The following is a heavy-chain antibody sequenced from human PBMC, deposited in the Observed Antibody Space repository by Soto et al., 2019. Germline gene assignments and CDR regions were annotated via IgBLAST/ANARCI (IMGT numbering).Heavy chain of an antibody. D-gene: IGHD3-10*01. CDR3: ARRYGSFFDI. V-gene: IGHV4-59*08. CDR2: IYYSGST. J-gene: IGHJ3*02. CDR1: GGSISSYY. Sequence: SETLSLTCTVSGGSISSYYWSWIRQPPGKGLEWIGYIYYSGSTNYNPSLKSRVTISVDTSKNQFSLTLSSVTAADTAVYYCARRYGSFFDIWGQGTMVTV.